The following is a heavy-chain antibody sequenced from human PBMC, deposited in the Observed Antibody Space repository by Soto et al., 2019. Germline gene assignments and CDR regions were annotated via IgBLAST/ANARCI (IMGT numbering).Heavy chain of an antibody. CDR1: GFTFSSYA. D-gene: IGHD5-12*01. Sequence: GGSLRLSCAASGFTFSSYAMSWVRQAPGKGLEWVSAISGSGGSTYYADSVKGRFTISRDNSKNTLYLQMNSLRAEDTAVYYCAKDSDIVATIFCRRNNFFDYWGPGTLVTVSP. V-gene: IGHV3-23*01. J-gene: IGHJ4*02. CDR3: AKDSDIVATIFCRRNNFFDY. CDR2: ISGSGGST.